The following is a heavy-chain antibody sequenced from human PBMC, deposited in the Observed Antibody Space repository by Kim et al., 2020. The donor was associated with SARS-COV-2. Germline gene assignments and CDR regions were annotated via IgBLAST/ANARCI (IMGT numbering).Heavy chain of an antibody. V-gene: IGHV4-39*01. J-gene: IGHJ4*02. Sequence: SETLSLTCTVPGGSISSSSYYWGWIRQPPGKGLEWIGSIFHSGSTYYNPSLKSRVTLSVDTSKNQFSLKLSSVTAAVTAVYYCARQVRGGIIVATMGQFDYWGQGTLVTVSS. CDR2: IFHSGST. CDR3: ARQVRGGIIVATMGQFDY. CDR1: GGSISSSSYY. D-gene: IGHD5-12*01.